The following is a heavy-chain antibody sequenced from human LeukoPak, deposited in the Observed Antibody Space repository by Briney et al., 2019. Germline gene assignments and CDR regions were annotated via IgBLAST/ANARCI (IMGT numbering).Heavy chain of an antibody. V-gene: IGHV3-23*01. CDR1: HLTFTNYT. J-gene: IGHJ6*03. CDR2: TSNVGIST. CDR3: AKGPSMAMDV. Sequence: PGGSLRLSCAVSHLTFTNYTMSWVRQAPGKGLEWVSGTSNVGISTFYADSVKGRFTMSTDNSKNTLYLQMNSLRVEDTAVYYCAKGPSMAMDVWGIGTTVTVSS. D-gene: IGHD2/OR15-2a*01.